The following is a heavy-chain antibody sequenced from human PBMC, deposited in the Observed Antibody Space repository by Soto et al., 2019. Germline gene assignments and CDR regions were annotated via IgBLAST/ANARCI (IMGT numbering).Heavy chain of an antibody. CDR3: ASLGYCSGGSCPIH. V-gene: IGHV3-7*05. Sequence: GGSLRLSCAASGFTFSSYWMSWVRQAPGKGLEWVANIKQDGSEKYYVDSVKGRFTISRDNAKNSLYLQMNSLRAEDTAVYYCASLGYCSGGSCPIHWGQGTLVTVSS. J-gene: IGHJ4*02. CDR2: IKQDGSEK. D-gene: IGHD2-15*01. CDR1: GFTFSSYW.